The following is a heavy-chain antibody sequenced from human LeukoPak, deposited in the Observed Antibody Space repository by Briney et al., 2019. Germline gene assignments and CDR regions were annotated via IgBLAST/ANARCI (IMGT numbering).Heavy chain of an antibody. J-gene: IGHJ3*02. D-gene: IGHD3-3*01. V-gene: IGHV3-23*01. CDR1: GFTFSSYA. CDR3: AKGHDMRSGAFDI. Sequence: GSLRLSCAASGFTFSSYAMSWGRPPPGKGLGWVSVISGSGGSTYYADSVRGRFTTSRNNSKNTLFLQMNSLRAEETAVYYCAKGHDMRSGAFDIWGQGTMVTVSS. CDR2: ISGSGGST.